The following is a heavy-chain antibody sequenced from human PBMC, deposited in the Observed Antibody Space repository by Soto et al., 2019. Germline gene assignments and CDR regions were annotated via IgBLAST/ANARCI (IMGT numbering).Heavy chain of an antibody. Sequence: SETLSLTCAVYGGSFSGYYWSWIRQPPGKGLEWIGEVNHSGSTNYNPSLKSRVTISVDTSKNQFSLKLSSVTAADTAVYYCARGWGRIFDYWGQGTLVTVS. CDR3: ARGWGRIFDY. V-gene: IGHV4-34*01. CDR1: GGSFSGYY. J-gene: IGHJ4*02. CDR2: VNHSGST. D-gene: IGHD7-27*01.